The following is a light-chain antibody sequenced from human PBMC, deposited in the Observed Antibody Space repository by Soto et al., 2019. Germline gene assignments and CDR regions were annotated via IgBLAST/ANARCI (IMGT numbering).Light chain of an antibody. V-gene: IGKV3-11*01. J-gene: IGKJ1*01. CDR3: QQRGNWPRT. CDR2: DAS. CDR1: QSVSTY. Sequence: EIVLTQSPATLSLSPGERATLSCRASQSVSTYLAWYQQKPGQAPRLLIYDASTRATGLPARFSGSGSGTDFTLTISSLEPEDFAVYYCQQRGNWPRTFGQGTKVEIK.